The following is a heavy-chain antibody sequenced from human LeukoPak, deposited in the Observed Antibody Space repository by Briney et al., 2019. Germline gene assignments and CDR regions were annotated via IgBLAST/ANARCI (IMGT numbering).Heavy chain of an antibody. CDR2: ISAYNGNT. Sequence: ASVKVSCKASGYTFTSYGISWVRQAPGQGLEWMGWISAYNGNTNYAQKLQGRVTMTTDTSTSTAYMELRSLRSDDTAVYYCARLSNYYDSSGPGAHAFDIWAKGQWSPSLQ. D-gene: IGHD3-22*01. V-gene: IGHV1-18*01. J-gene: IGHJ3*02. CDR3: ARLSNYYDSSGPGAHAFDI. CDR1: GYTFTSYG.